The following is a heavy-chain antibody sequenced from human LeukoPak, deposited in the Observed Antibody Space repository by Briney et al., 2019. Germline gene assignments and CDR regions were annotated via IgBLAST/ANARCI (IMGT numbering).Heavy chain of an antibody. CDR2: ISAYNGNT. CDR3: ARDRVLLWFGEFSAEPNWFDP. J-gene: IGHJ5*02. V-gene: IGHV1-18*01. D-gene: IGHD3-10*01. Sequence: ASVKVSCKASGYTFTSYGISWVRQAPGQGLEWLGWISAYNGNTNYAQKLQGRVTMTTDTSTSTAYMELRSLRSDDTAVYYCARDRVLLWFGEFSAEPNWFDPWGQGTLVTVSS. CDR1: GYTFTSYG.